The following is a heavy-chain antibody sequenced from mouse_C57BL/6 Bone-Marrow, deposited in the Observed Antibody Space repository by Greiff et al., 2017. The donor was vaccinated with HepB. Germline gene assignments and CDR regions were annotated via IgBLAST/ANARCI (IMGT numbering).Heavy chain of an antibody. CDR2: IYPSDSET. CDR1: GYTFTSYW. CDR3: ARGTGTGPFDY. V-gene: IGHV1-61*01. Sequence: VKLQQPGAELVRPGSSVKLSCKASGYTFTSYWMDWVKQRPGQGLEWIGNIYPSDSETHYNQKFKDKATLTVDKSSSTAYMQLSSLTSEDSAVYYCARGTGTGPFDYWGQGTTLTVSS. D-gene: IGHD4-1*01. J-gene: IGHJ2*01.